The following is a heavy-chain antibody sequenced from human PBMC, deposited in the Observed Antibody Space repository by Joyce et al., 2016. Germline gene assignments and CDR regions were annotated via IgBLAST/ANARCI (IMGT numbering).Heavy chain of an antibody. J-gene: IGHJ4*02. D-gene: IGHD3-16*01. CDR2: INPEDSDT. CDR1: GYSFTSYW. V-gene: IGHV5-51*01. Sequence: EVQLVQSGGEVKKPGESLTISCKGVGYSFTSYWLGWVRQMPGKGLELMGIINPEDSDTRYSPSFQGQVTISVDRAINTAHLRWGSLRASDTAIYYCARSAVRGTLSPFFDYWGQGSLVTVSS. CDR3: ARSAVRGTLSPFFDY.